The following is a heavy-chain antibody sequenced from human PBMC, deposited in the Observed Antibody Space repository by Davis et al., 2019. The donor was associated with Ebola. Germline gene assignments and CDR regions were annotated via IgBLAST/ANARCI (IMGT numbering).Heavy chain of an antibody. CDR1: GFTFSSYS. Sequence: PGGSLRLSCAASGFTFSSYSMNWVRQAPGKGLEWISNIVGNADTTYYADSVKGRLTISRDNSKNTLYLQMNSLRDEDTAVYYCASYRYTRGYWGQGTLVTVSS. CDR2: IVGNADTT. D-gene: IGHD3-16*02. CDR3: ASYRYTRGY. V-gene: IGHV3-48*02. J-gene: IGHJ4*02.